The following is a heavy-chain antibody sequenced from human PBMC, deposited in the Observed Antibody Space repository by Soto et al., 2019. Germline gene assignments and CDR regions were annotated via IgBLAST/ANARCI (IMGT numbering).Heavy chain of an antibody. D-gene: IGHD2-21*02. CDR2: IYYSGST. CDR3: ARDLWGYCGADCYPLDV. CDR1: GGSISSGDYY. V-gene: IGHV4-61*08. J-gene: IGHJ6*02. Sequence: PSETLSLTCPVSGGSISSGDYYWSWIRQPPGKGLEWIGYIYYSGSTNYNPSLKSRVTISVDTSKNQFSLKLNSVTAADTAVYYCARDLWGYCGADCYPLDVWGQGTTVTVSS.